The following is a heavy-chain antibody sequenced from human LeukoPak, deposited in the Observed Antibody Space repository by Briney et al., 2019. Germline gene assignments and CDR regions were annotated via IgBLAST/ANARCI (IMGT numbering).Heavy chain of an antibody. D-gene: IGHD6-19*01. CDR3: AGDREYSSGWPSFDY. Sequence: SVKVSCKASGGTFSSYAISWVRQAPGQGLEWMGGIIPIFGTANYAQKFQGRVTITADESTSTAYMELSSLRSEDTAVYYCAGDREYSSGWPSFDYWGQGTLVTVSS. CDR2: IIPIFGTA. V-gene: IGHV1-69*13. CDR1: GGTFSSYA. J-gene: IGHJ4*02.